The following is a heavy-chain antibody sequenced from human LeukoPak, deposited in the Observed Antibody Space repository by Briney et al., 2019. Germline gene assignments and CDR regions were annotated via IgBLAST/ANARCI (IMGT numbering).Heavy chain of an antibody. CDR1: GYSFTSYW. D-gene: IGHD1-20*01. J-gene: IGHJ3*02. CDR3: ARPASRYNWNPRTAFDI. Sequence: GESLKISCQGSGYSFTSYWIGWVRQMPGKGLEWMGIIYPGDSDTRYSPSFQGQVTISADKSISTAYLQWSSLKASDTAMCYCARPASRYNWNPRTAFDIWGQGTMVTVSS. V-gene: IGHV5-51*01. CDR2: IYPGDSDT.